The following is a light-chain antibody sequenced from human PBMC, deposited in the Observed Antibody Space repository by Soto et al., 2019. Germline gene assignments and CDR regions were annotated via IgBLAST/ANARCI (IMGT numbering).Light chain of an antibody. CDR2: GAS. V-gene: IGKV3-20*01. J-gene: IGKJ1*01. CDR3: QQYDKSPRT. Sequence: EIVLTQSPGTLSLSPGERATLSCRASQSISSSSLAWYQQYPGQAPRLLLYGASNRATGIPDRFSGSGSGTDFSLPISRLEPEDFAVYYCQQYDKSPRTFGQGTKVELK. CDR1: QSISSSS.